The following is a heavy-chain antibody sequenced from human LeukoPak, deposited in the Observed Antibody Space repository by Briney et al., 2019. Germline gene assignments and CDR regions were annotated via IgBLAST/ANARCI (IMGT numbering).Heavy chain of an antibody. J-gene: IGHJ4*02. CDR2: IYNGGII. V-gene: IGHV4-4*07. CDR3: AREGSRDFWSGPFDY. D-gene: IGHD3-3*01. CDR1: GDSISRYY. Sequence: SETLSLTCTVSGDSISRYYWSWIRQPAGKGLEWIGRIYNGGIITYNPSLTSRVTISIDTSKNQLSLRLSSVTAADTAVYYCAREGSRDFWSGPFDYWGQGTLVTVSS.